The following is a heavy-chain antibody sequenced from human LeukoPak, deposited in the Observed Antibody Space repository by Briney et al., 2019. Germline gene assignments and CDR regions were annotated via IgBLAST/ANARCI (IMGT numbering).Heavy chain of an antibody. J-gene: IGHJ6*03. D-gene: IGHD6-13*01. CDR3: ARVGGVAAAGPLGYYMDV. Sequence: ASVKVSCKASGYTFTGYYMHWVRQAPGQGLEWMGWTNPNSGGTNYAQKFQGRVTMTRDTSISTAYMELSSLRSEDTAVYYCARVGGVAAAGPLGYYMDVWGKGTTVTVSS. CDR2: TNPNSGGT. V-gene: IGHV1-2*02. CDR1: GYTFTGYY.